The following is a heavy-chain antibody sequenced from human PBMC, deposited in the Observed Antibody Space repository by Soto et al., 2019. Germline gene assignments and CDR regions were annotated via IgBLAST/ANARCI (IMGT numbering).Heavy chain of an antibody. D-gene: IGHD6-13*01. CDR1: GFTFSRDA. CDR2: ISGSGGTT. J-gene: IGHJ5*02. CDR3: AKEGAQILVRYNWFDP. V-gene: IGHV3-23*01. Sequence: EVQLLEPGGGLVQPGGSLRLSCAASGFTFSRDAMSWVRQAPGKGLDWASAISGSGGTTYYADSVKGRFTISRDNSKNTLYLQTNSLRADDTAVYYCAKEGAQILVRYNWFDPLGQGPLVTVSS.